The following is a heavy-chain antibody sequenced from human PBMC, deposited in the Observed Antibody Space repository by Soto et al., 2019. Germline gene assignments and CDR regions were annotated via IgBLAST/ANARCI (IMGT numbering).Heavy chain of an antibody. CDR2: LSGSGGST. V-gene: IGHV3-23*01. J-gene: IGHJ4*02. CDR1: GFTFSSYA. D-gene: IGHD3-3*01. CDR3: AKGWRDFCCGYFDY. Sequence: EVQLLESGGGLVQPGGSLRLSCAASGFTFSSYAMSWVRQAPGKGLEWVSALSGSGGSTYYADSVKGRFTISRDNSKNTLYLEMNGLRAEDTAVYYCAKGWRDFCCGYFDYWGQGTLVTVSS.